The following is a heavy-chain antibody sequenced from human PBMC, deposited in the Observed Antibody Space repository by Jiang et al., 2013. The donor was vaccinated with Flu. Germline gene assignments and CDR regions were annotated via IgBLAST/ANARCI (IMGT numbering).Heavy chain of an antibody. CDR3: ARYYYDSSGTNH. D-gene: IGHD3-22*01. CDR2: IYYSGST. Sequence: LLKPSETLSLTCAVSGGSISNSNYYWGWIRQPPGKGLEWIGTIYYSGSTYYNPSLKSRVTISKDTSKNQFSLKLSSVTAADTAVYYCARYYYDSSGTNHWGQGTLVTVSS. J-gene: IGHJ5*02. CDR1: GGSISNSNYY. V-gene: IGHV4-39*07.